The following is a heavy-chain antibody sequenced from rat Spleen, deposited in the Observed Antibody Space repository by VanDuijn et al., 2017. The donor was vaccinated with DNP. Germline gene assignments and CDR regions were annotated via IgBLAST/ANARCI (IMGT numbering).Heavy chain of an antibody. CDR3: ARSRGPLDY. Sequence: EVQLQESGPGLVKPSQSLSLTCSVTGYSITSSYRWNWIRKFPGNKLEWMGYINNAASTYYTPSLKSRISITKDTSKNQFFLQVNSVTTEDTATYYCARSRGPLDYWGQGVMVTVSS. D-gene: IGHD1-11*01. V-gene: IGHV3-3*01. J-gene: IGHJ2*01. CDR1: GYSITSSYR. CDR2: INNAAST.